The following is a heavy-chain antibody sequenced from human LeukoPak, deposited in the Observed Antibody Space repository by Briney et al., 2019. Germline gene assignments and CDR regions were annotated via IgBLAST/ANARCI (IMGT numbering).Heavy chain of an antibody. CDR2: MSYDGSNE. CDR3: AKEPQGGSYSVA. Sequence: PGKSLRLSCAASGFTFSSSTMHWVRQAPGKGLEWVALMSYDGSNEYYADSVKGRFTISRDNSQNTLYLQMNSLRAEDTAVYYCAKEPQGGSYSVAWGQGTLVTVSS. CDR1: GFTFSSST. J-gene: IGHJ5*02. V-gene: IGHV3-30*04. D-gene: IGHD1-26*01.